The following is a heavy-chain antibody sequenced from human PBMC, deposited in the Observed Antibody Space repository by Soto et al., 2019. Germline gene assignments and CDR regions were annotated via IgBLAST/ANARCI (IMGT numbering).Heavy chain of an antibody. CDR2: INPSGGST. Sequence: ASVKVPCKASGYTFTSYYMHWGRQAPGQGLEWMGIINPSGGSTSYAQKFQGRVTMTRDTSTSTVYMELSSLRSEDTAVYYCARGGVYSSIAFYYYYGMDVWGQGTTVTVSS. J-gene: IGHJ6*02. CDR3: ARGGVYSSIAFYYYYGMDV. D-gene: IGHD6-13*01. V-gene: IGHV1-46*01. CDR1: GYTFTSYY.